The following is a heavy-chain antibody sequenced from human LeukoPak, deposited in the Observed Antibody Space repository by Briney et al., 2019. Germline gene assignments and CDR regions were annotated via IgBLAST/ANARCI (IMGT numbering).Heavy chain of an antibody. J-gene: IGHJ5*02. CDR3: ARGLYAVAGTSWFDP. Sequence: KPSETLSLTCTVSGGSISSYYWSWIRQPAGEGLEWIGRIYTSGTTDYNPSLKSRVTMSVDSSRNQFSLKLTSVTAADTAVYYCARGLYAVAGTSWFDPWGQGTLVTVSS. CDR1: GGSISSYY. CDR2: IYTSGTT. V-gene: IGHV4-4*07. D-gene: IGHD6-19*01.